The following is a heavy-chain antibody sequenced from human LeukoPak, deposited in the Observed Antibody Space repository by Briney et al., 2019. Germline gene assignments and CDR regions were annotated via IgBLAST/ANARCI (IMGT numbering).Heavy chain of an antibody. CDR1: GFTFSHFW. Sequence: PGGSLRLSCAASGFTFSHFWMHWVRQVPGKGLVWVSRISNDGSRTAYADSVKGRFTISRDNAKNTVYLQMNSLRAEDTAVYYCARGGFTMVRGVIINGDAFDIWGQGTMVTVSS. D-gene: IGHD3-10*01. CDR2: ISNDGSRT. J-gene: IGHJ3*02. CDR3: ARGGFTMVRGVIINGDAFDI. V-gene: IGHV3-74*01.